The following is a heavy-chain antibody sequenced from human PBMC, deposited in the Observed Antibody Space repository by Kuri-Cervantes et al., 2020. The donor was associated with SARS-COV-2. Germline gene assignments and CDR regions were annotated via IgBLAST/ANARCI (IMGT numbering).Heavy chain of an antibody. J-gene: IGHJ4*02. Sequence: ASVKVSCKASGYTFTSYGISWVRQAPGQGLEWMGWISAYNGDTNYAQKFQGRVTITRNTSISTAYMELSSLRSEDTAVYYCARGGPSLQRYFDYWGQGILVTVSS. CDR2: ISAYNGDT. CDR3: ARGGPSLQRYFDY. V-gene: IGHV1-18*01. CDR1: GYTFTSYG. D-gene: IGHD4-11*01.